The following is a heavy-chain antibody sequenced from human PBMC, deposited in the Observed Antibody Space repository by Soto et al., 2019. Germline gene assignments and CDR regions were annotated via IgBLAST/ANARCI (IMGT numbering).Heavy chain of an antibody. CDR2: INSDGSST. D-gene: IGHD3-16*01. CDR1: GFTFSSCW. Sequence: EVQLVESGGGLVQPGGSLRLSCAASGFTFSSCWVHWVRQAPGKGLVWVSRINSDGSSTSYADSVKGRFTISRDNAKNTLYLQMNSLRAEDTAVYYCARGYDYIWGSSALGHYWGQGTLVTVSS. J-gene: IGHJ4*02. CDR3: ARGYDYIWGSSALGHY. V-gene: IGHV3-74*01.